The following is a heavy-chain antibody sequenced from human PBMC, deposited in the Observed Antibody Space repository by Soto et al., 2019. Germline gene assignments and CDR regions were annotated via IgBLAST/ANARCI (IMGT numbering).Heavy chain of an antibody. V-gene: IGHV1-2*02. J-gene: IGHJ5*02. CDR3: AREGGTGNIETTSSYNLFDP. D-gene: IGHD1-1*01. CDR2: INPNTGGT. Sequence: ASVKVSCKASGYAFSYYYLHWVRQAPGQGLEGMGWINPNTGGTKYAQKFQDRVTMTRDTSIRTAYMELSTLTSGDTAVYYCAREGGTGNIETTSSYNLFDPWGQGTLVTVSS. CDR1: GYAFSYYY.